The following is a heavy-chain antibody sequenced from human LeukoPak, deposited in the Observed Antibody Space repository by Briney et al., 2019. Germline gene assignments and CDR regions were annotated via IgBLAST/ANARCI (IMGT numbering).Heavy chain of an antibody. CDR2: IYYSGST. CDR1: GGSISSSSYC. Sequence: SETLSLTCTVSGGSISSSSYCWGWIRQPPGKGLEWIGSIYYSGSTYYNPSLKSRVTISVDTSKNQFSLRLSSVTAADTAVYYCGRHLDSPPDYWGQGTLVTVSS. CDR3: GRHLDSPPDY. J-gene: IGHJ4*02. V-gene: IGHV4-39*01. D-gene: IGHD3-22*01.